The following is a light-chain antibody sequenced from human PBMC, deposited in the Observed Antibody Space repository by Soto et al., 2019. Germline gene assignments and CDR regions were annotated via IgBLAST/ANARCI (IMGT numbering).Light chain of an antibody. CDR3: QQSYSTLRYT. CDR1: QSISSY. J-gene: IGKJ2*01. V-gene: IGKV1-39*01. Sequence: DIQMTQSPSSLSASVGDRVTITCRASQSISSYLNWYQQKPGKAPKLLIYAASSLQSWVPSRFSGSGSGTDFTLTISSLQPEDFATYYCQQSYSTLRYTFGQGTKLEIK. CDR2: AAS.